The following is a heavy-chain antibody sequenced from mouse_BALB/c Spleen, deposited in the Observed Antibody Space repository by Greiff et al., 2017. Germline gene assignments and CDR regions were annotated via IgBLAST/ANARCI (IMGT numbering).Heavy chain of an antibody. CDR2: IDPSDSET. Sequence: VQLQQSGPQLVRPGASVKISCKASGYSFTSYWMHWVKQRPGQGLEWIGMIDPSDSETRLNQKFKDKATLTVDKSSSTAYMQLSSLTSEDSAVYYCARSGGYEYDEDYAMDYWGQGTSVTVSS. V-gene: IGHV1S127*01. D-gene: IGHD2-4*01. CDR3: ARSGGYEYDEDYAMDY. CDR1: GYSFTSYW. J-gene: IGHJ4*01.